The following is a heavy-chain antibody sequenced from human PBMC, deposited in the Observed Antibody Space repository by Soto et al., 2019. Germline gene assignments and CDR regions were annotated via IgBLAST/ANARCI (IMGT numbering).Heavy chain of an antibody. Sequence: QVQLVQSGAEVKKPGASVKVSCKASGYTFTSYYMHWVRQAPGQGLEWMGIINPSGGSTSYAQKFQGRVTMTRDTSTSTVYMELSSRRSEDTAVYYCARDRRVGATTCLVGYWGQGPLVTVSS. CDR3: ARDRRVGATTCLVGY. J-gene: IGHJ4*02. D-gene: IGHD1-26*01. CDR2: INPSGGST. CDR1: GYTFTSYY. V-gene: IGHV1-46*01.